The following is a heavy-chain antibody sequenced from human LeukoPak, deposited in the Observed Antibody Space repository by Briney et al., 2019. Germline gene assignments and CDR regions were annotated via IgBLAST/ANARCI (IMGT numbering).Heavy chain of an antibody. Sequence: GGSLRLSCAASGFTFSSYAMSWVRQAPGKGLELVSAISAGGGSTYYADSVQGRFTISRDSSKNTLYLQMNSLRAEDTALYYCAKDLRTAPRGIDYWGQGTLVTVSS. CDR2: ISAGGGST. D-gene: IGHD6-6*01. V-gene: IGHV3-23*01. CDR3: AKDLRTAPRGIDY. CDR1: GFTFSSYA. J-gene: IGHJ4*02.